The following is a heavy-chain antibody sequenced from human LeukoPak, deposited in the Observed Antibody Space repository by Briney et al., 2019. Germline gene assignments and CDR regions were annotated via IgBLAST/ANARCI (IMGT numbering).Heavy chain of an antibody. CDR2: ISYHARDQ. V-gene: IGHV3-30*04. CDR3: AAQPCINGICYLDS. J-gene: IGHJ4*02. D-gene: IGHD2-8*01. CDR1: GFTFSDHA. Sequence: GRSLRLSCTASGFTFSDHAMHWVRQAPGKGLEWVTVISYHARDQFYADSVKGRFTVSRDNSRNTLYLQMNSLRAEDSAVYYCAAQPCINGICYLDSWGQGTLATVSS.